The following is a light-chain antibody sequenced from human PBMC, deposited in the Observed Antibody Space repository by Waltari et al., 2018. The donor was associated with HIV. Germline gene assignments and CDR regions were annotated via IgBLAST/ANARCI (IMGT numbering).Light chain of an antibody. CDR1: RCDLGSYNR. J-gene: IGLJ1*01. V-gene: IGLV2-18*02. CDR2: EVK. Sequence: QSALTQPPSVSASPGQSVPIPCPGTRCDLGSYNRVSWYLQPPGTAPRIIIYEVKNRPSGVPDRFSASKSGNTASLTISGLQAEDEADYYCSSYKNNNTIVFGTGTKVTVL. CDR3: SSYKNNNTIV.